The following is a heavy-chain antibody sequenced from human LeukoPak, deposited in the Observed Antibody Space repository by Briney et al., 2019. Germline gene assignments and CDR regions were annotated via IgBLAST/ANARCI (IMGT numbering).Heavy chain of an antibody. CDR3: ARIDSSSWPFDF. D-gene: IGHD6-13*01. CDR1: GYSISSGYY. J-gene: IGHJ4*02. CDR2: IYHSGST. V-gene: IGHV4-38-2*02. Sequence: PSETLSLTCTVSGYSISSGYYWGWIRQPPGKGLEGIGSIYHSGSTYYNPSLKSRVTISVDTSKNQFSLKLSSVAAADAAVYYCARIDSSSWPFDFWGQGTQVSVSS.